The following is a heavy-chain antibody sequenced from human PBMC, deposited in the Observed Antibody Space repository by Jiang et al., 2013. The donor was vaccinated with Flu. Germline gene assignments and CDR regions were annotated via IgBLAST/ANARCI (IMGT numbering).Heavy chain of an antibody. CDR3: ARDAEGDFWSGYSVNRRYGMDV. CDR2: ISAYNGNT. V-gene: IGHV1-18*01. CDR1: GYTFTSYG. D-gene: IGHD3-3*01. J-gene: IGHJ6*02. Sequence: QLVESGAEVKKPGASVKVSCKASGYTFTSYGISWVRQAPGQGLEWMGWISAYNGNTNYAQKLQGRVTMTTDASTSTAYMELRSLRSDDTAVYYCARDAEGDFWSGYSVNRRYGMDVWGQGTTVTVSS.